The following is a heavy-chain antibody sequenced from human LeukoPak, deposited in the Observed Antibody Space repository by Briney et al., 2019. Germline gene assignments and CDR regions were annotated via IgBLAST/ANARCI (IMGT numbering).Heavy chain of an antibody. CDR1: GFPFSTYA. CDR2: IINSGGRT. V-gene: IGHV3-23*01. CDR3: AKDFGRTGGADY. D-gene: IGHD3/OR15-3a*01. J-gene: IGHJ4*02. Sequence: GGSLRLSCAASGFPFSTYAMSWVRQAPGKGLEWVSAIINSGGRTYYADSVKGRFTIFRDNSKNTLYLQMNSLRAEDTAVYYCAKDFGRTGGADYWGQGTLVTVSS.